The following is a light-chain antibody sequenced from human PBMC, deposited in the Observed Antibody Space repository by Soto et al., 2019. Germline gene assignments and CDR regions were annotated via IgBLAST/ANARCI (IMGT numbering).Light chain of an antibody. J-gene: IGKJ1*01. Sequence: IQVTQSPLSLAASVGDRVTITCRASQSISNYLNWYQQKPGTAPRVLIFGASSLQRGVPSRFSGSGSGADFTLTISSLQPEDFATYYCLQDYNYPRTFGQGTKVDIK. V-gene: IGKV1-6*01. CDR2: GAS. CDR3: LQDYNYPRT. CDR1: QSISNY.